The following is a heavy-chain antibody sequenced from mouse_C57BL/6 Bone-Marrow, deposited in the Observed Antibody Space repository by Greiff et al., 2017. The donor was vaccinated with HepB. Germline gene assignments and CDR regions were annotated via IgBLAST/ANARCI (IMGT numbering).Heavy chain of an antibody. D-gene: IGHD3-2*02. V-gene: IGHV1-63*01. CDR2: IYPGGGYT. J-gene: IGHJ2*01. CDR1: GYTFTNYW. CDR3: ARWKDSSGYELGSYFDY. Sequence: VQLQESGAELVRPGTSVKMSRKASGYTFTNYWIGWAKQRPGHGLEWIGDIYPGGGYTNYNEKFKGKATLTADKSSSTAYMQFSSLTSEDSAIYYCARWKDSSGYELGSYFDYWGQGTTLTVSS.